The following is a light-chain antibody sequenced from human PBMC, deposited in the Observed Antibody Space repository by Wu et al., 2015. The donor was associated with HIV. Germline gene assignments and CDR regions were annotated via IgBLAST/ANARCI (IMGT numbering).Light chain of an antibody. CDR3: QQYDRSPPLYS. Sequence: QKPRATAPQAPHLWWRPPGPTGIPDRFSGSASGTEFTLTISRPEPEDFAVYYCQQYDRSPPLYSFGQGTKLEIK. V-gene: IGKV3-20*01. CDR2: WRP. J-gene: IGKJ2*03.